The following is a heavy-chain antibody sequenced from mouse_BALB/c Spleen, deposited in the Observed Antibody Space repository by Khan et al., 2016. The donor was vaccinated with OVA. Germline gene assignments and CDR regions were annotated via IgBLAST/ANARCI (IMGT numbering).Heavy chain of an antibody. J-gene: IGHJ2*01. V-gene: IGHV1S81*02. D-gene: IGHD1-1*01. CDR1: GSTFTSYW. CDR2: TNPTNGRT. CDR3: ARIKKIVATYFDY. Sequence: QVQLQQPGADRVRAGPSLKSSCRASGSTFTSYWRHGVKQRLGQGLEGFPETNPTNGRTYSKEKFKSKATLTVNKSSSPAYMLLSGPTFEDAAVYYCARIKKIVATYFDYWGQGTTLTVSS.